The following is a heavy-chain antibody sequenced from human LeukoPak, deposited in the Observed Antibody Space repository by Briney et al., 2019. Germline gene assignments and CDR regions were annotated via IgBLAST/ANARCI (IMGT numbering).Heavy chain of an antibody. J-gene: IGHJ4*02. CDR1: GGSISSYY. D-gene: IGHD6-19*01. V-gene: IGHV4-59*01. CDR2: IYYSGST. CDR3: ARHYIAVAGRGAFDY. Sequence: PSETLSLTCTVSGGSISSYYWSWIRQPPGKGLERIGYIYYSGSTNYNPSLKSRVTISVDTSKNQFSLKLSSVTAADTAVYYCARHYIAVAGRGAFDYWGQGTLVTVSS.